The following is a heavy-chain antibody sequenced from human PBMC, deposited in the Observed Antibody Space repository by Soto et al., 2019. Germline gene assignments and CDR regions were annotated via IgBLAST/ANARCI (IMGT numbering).Heavy chain of an antibody. J-gene: IGHJ5*02. Sequence: GASVKVSCKASGYTFTAYYFHWVRQAPGQGLEWMGWINPNSGVTGYAQKFQGRVTMTRDTSISTVYMEVNRLKSDDTAVYYCARGPGSSWFDPWGQGTLVTVSS. CDR1: GYTFTAYY. CDR3: ARGPGSSWFDP. CDR2: INPNSGVT. V-gene: IGHV1-2*02.